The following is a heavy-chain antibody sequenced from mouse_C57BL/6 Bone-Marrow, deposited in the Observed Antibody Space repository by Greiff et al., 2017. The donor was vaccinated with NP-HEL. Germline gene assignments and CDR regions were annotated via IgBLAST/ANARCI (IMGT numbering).Heavy chain of an antibody. CDR1: GYTFTSYW. J-gene: IGHJ3*01. CDR2: IHPNSGST. CDR3: ARWILRYPAWFAY. D-gene: IGHD1-1*01. Sequence: QVQLQQPGAELVKPGASVKLSCKASGYTFTSYWMHWVKQRPGQGLAWIGMIHPNSGSTNYNEKFKSKATLTVDKTSSTAYMQLSSLTSEDSAVYYCARWILRYPAWFAYWGQGTLVTVSA. V-gene: IGHV1-64*01.